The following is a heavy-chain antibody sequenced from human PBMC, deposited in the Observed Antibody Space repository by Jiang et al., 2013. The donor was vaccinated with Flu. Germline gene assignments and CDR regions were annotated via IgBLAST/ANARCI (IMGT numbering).Heavy chain of an antibody. D-gene: IGHD4-17*01. CDR1: GYAFGIYG. V-gene: IGHV1-18*04. CDR3: ARDRTSVNIYGMDV. J-gene: IGHJ6*02. Sequence: GAEVKKPGASVKVSCKASGYAFGIYGISWVRQAPGQGLEWMGWISAYKGNTKYVQKLQDRVTMTTDTSTSTAYMELRSLRSDDTAVYYCARDRTSVNIYGMDVWGQGTTVTVSS. CDR2: ISAYKGNT.